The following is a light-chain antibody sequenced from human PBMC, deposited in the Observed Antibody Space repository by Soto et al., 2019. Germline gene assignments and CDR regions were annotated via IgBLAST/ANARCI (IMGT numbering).Light chain of an antibody. Sequence: DIVMTQSPESLAVSLGERATINCKSSQSVLYSSNNKNYLAWYQQKPGQPPKLLIYWASTRESGVPDRFSGSGSGTDFTLTISRLQAEDVAVYYCQQYYRSPRTFGQGTKLEIK. CDR2: WAS. V-gene: IGKV4-1*01. CDR1: QSVLYSSNNKNY. J-gene: IGKJ2*01. CDR3: QQYYRSPRT.